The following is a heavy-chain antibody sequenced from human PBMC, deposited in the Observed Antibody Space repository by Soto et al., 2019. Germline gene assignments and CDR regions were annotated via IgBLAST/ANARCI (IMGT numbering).Heavy chain of an antibody. D-gene: IGHD6-19*01. J-gene: IGHJ4*02. Sequence: QVQLVESGGGVVQRGRSLRLSCAASGFTFSSYGMHWVRKAPGKGLEWVAVIWYDGSNKYYADSVKGRFTISRDNSKNTLYLQMNSLRAEDTAVYYCARSRIAVAGTRRGPFDYWGQGTLVTVSS. CDR2: IWYDGSNK. CDR1: GFTFSSYG. CDR3: ARSRIAVAGTRRGPFDY. V-gene: IGHV3-33*01.